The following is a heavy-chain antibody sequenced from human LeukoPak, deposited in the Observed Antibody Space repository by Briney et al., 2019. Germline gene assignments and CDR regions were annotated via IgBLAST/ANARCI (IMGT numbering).Heavy chain of an antibody. V-gene: IGHV4-59*01. CDR2: IYYSGST. J-gene: IGHJ4*02. D-gene: IGHD3-22*01. CDR3: ARDNSSDSISPFFDY. Sequence: PSETLSLTCTVSGGSTSSYYWSWIRQPPGKGLEWIGYIYYSGSTNYNPSLKSRVTISVDTSKNQFSLKLSPVTAADTAVYYCARDNSSDSISPFFDYWGQGTLVTLFS. CDR1: GGSTSSYY.